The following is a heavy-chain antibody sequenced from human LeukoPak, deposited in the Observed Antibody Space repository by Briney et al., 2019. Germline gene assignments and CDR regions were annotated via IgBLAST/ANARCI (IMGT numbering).Heavy chain of an antibody. CDR3: ARVADFGDYSPTGAFDI. J-gene: IGHJ3*02. Sequence: GGSLRLSCAASGFTFSSYAMHWVRQAPGKGLEYVSAISSNGGSTYYANSVKGRFTISRDNSKNTLYLQMGSLRAEDMAVYYCARVADFGDYSPTGAFDIWGQGTMVTVSS. CDR2: ISSNGGST. CDR1: GFTFSSYA. D-gene: IGHD4-17*01. V-gene: IGHV3-64*01.